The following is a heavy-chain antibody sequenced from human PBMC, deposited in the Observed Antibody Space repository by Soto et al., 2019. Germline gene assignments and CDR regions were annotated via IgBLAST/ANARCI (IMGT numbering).Heavy chain of an antibody. D-gene: IGHD1-26*01. CDR2: INAGNGNT. J-gene: IGHJ2*01. CDR3: ARGGSLYWYFDL. Sequence: QVQLVQSGAEVKKPGASVKVSCKASGYTFTNYAMHWVRQAPGQRLEWMGWINAGNGNTKYSQKFQGRVTITRDTSASTDYMERSSLRSEDTAVYYCARGGSLYWYFDLWGRGTLVTVSS. CDR1: GYTFTNYA. V-gene: IGHV1-3*01.